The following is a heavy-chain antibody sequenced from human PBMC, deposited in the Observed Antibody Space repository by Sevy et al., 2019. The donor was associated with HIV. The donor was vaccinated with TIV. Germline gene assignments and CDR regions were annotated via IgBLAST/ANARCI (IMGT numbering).Heavy chain of an antibody. J-gene: IGHJ4*02. CDR2: IKSKTAGGTS. Sequence: GGSLRLSCAASGFVFTKAWMHWVRQASGKEPEWIGRIKSKTAGGTSDYATPLEGRFNISRDDSSDTLYLQINNLKIEDTAVYYCTTAHIWFGDSRLDWGPGTLVTVSS. CDR3: TTAHIWFGDSRLD. D-gene: IGHD3-10*01. CDR1: GFVFTKAW. V-gene: IGHV3-15*01.